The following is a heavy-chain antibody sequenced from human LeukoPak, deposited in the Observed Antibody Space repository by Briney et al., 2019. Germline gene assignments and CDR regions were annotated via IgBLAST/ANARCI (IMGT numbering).Heavy chain of an antibody. CDR2: IYPGDSDT. V-gene: IGHV5-51*01. Sequence: RGESLKISCKGSGYTFSSYWIGWVRQMPGKGLEWMGIIYPGDSDTRYSPSFQGQVTISADKSISTAYLQWSSLKASDTAMYYCVTTDSSGYDDAFDIWGQGTMVTVSS. CDR3: VTTDSSGYDDAFDI. D-gene: IGHD3-22*01. J-gene: IGHJ3*02. CDR1: GYTFSSYW.